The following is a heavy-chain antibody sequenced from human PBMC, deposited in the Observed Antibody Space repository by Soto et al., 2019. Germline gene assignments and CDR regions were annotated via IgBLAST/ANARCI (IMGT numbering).Heavy chain of an antibody. J-gene: IGHJ4*02. D-gene: IGHD6-13*01. CDR3: AKDPSGIAAAGSDAADYYFDY. CDR2: ISGSGGST. CDR1: GFTFSSYA. Sequence: EVQLLESGGGLVQPGGSLRLSCAASGFTFSSYAMSWVRQAPGKGLEWVSAISGSGGSTYYADSVKGRFTISRDNSKNTLYLQMSSLRAEDTAVYYCAKDPSGIAAAGSDAADYYFDYWGQGTLVTVSS. V-gene: IGHV3-23*01.